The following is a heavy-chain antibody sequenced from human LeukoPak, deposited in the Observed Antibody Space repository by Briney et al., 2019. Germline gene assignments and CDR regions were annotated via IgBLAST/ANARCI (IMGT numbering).Heavy chain of an antibody. V-gene: IGHV3-30*18. Sequence: GGSLRLSCAASGFTFSSYGMHWVRQAPGKGLEWVAVISYDGSNKYYADSVKGRFTISRDNSKNTLYLQMNSLRAEDTAVYYCAKPSYYGDYGYFDYWGQGTLVTVSS. CDR3: AKPSYYGDYGYFDY. CDR1: GFTFSSYG. D-gene: IGHD4-17*01. J-gene: IGHJ4*02. CDR2: ISYDGSNK.